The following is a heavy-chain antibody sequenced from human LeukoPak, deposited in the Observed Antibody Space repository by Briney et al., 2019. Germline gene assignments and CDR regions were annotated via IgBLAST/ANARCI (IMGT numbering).Heavy chain of an antibody. CDR1: GFTFSSYW. J-gene: IGHJ3*02. CDR2: IKQDGSEK. D-gene: IGHD1-26*01. Sequence: GGSLRLSCAASGFTFSSYWMNWVRQAPGKGLEWVANIKQDGSEKYYVDSVKGRFTISRDNAKNSLYLQMNSLRAEDTAVYYCARDRPGGSYYPESFYIWGQGAMVTVSS. CDR3: ARDRPGGSYYPESFYI. V-gene: IGHV3-7*01.